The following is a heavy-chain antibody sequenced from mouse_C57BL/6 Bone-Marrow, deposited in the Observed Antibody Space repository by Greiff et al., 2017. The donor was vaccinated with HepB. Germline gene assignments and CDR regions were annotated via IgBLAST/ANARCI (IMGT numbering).Heavy chain of an antibody. CDR1: YFAFMASA. D-gene: IGHD1-1*02. J-gene: IGHJ4*01. CDR2: FTMYSDAT. CDR3: ARGWVDYAMDY. Sequence: KQSGAELVRPGSSVKLSCKDSYFAFMASAMHWVKQRPGHGLEWIGSFTMYSDATEYSENFKGKATLTANTSSSTAYMERSSLTAEDSAVSYCARGWVDYAMDYWGQGTSVTVSS. V-gene: IGHV1-49*01.